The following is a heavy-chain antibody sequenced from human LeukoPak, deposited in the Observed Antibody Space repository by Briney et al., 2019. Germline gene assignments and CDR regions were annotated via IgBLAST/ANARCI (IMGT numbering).Heavy chain of an antibody. D-gene: IGHD3-10*01. CDR3: AKTLYGQDPNGQYHH. Sequence: AGGSLRLSCAASGFTFSSYAMSWVRQAPGKGLEWVSAISGSGGSTYYADSVKGRFTISRDNSKNTVFLQMNSLRAEDTAIYYCAKTLYGQDPNGQYHHWGRGTLVTVSS. J-gene: IGHJ5*02. CDR2: ISGSGGST. V-gene: IGHV3-23*01. CDR1: GFTFSSYA.